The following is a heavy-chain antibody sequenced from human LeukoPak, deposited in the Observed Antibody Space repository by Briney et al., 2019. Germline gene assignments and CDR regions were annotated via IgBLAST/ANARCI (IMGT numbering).Heavy chain of an antibody. J-gene: IGHJ3*02. D-gene: IGHD5-24*01. V-gene: IGHV5-51*01. CDR3: ARSTGEMATIWGAFDI. Sequence: GESLKISCKGSGYSFTSYWIGWVRPMPGKGLEWMGIIYPGDSDTRYSPSFQGQVTISADKSISTAYLQWSSLKASDTAMYYCARSTGEMATIWGAFDIWGQGTMVTVSS. CDR1: GYSFTSYW. CDR2: IYPGDSDT.